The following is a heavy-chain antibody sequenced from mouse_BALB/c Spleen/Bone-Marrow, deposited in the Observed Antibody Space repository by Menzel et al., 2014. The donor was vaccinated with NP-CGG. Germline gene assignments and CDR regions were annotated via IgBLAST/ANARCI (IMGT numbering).Heavy chain of an antibody. Sequence: EVKLMESGGNLVKPGGSLKLSCAASGFTFSSYGMSWVRQTPDRRLEWVATISSDGSYTYYPDSVKGRFTISRDNAKNTLYLQMSSLKSEDTAMYYCARWVEGTLAWFAYWGQGTLVTVSA. V-gene: IGHV5-6*01. CDR2: ISSDGSYT. D-gene: IGHD1-1*01. CDR1: GFTFSSYG. CDR3: ARWVEGTLAWFAY. J-gene: IGHJ3*01.